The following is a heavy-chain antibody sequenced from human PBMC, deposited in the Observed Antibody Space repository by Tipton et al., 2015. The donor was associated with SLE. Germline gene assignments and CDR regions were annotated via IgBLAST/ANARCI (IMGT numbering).Heavy chain of an antibody. V-gene: IGHV3-30*02. CDR2: IRYDGANK. D-gene: IGHD2-21*01. CDR1: GFTFTSYG. CDR3: AKDLAYRGGLDY. Sequence: SLRLSCAASGFTFTSYGMHWVRQAPGKGLEWLAFIRYDGANKYYADSVKDRFSISRDHHKNTLYLQMNSLSAEDTAVYYCAKDLAYRGGLDYWGQGTLVTVSS. J-gene: IGHJ4*02.